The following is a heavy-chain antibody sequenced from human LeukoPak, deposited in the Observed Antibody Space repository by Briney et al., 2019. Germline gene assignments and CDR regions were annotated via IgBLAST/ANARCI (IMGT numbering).Heavy chain of an antibody. D-gene: IGHD4-23*01. CDR2: VATGGTGP. CDR1: GFTFSVYW. CDR3: ARDMGPYGGSPGAS. V-gene: IGHV3-74*01. J-gene: IGHJ5*02. Sequence: GGSLRLFCAASGFTFSVYWMHWVRQAPGKGLVWVSRVATGGTGPSYADSVKGRFTISRDNAKNTLYLQMNSLSAEDTAVYFCARDMGPYGGSPGASWGQGTLVTVSS.